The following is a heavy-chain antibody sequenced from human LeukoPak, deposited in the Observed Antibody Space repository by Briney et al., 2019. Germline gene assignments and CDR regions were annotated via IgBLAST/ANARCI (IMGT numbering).Heavy chain of an antibody. CDR1: GYAFTSYD. D-gene: IGHD3-22*01. CDR3: ARDSSGYYGWFDP. Sequence: EASVKVSCKASGYAFTSYDINWVRQATGQGLEWMGWMNPNSGNTGYAQKFQGRVTITRNTSISTAYMELSSLRSEDTAVYYCARDSSGYYGWFDPWGQGTLVTVSS. CDR2: MNPNSGNT. V-gene: IGHV1-8*03. J-gene: IGHJ5*02.